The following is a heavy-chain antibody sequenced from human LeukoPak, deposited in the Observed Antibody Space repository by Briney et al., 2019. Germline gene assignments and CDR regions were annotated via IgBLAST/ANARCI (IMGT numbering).Heavy chain of an antibody. D-gene: IGHD2-2*01. CDR2: FDPEDGET. Sequence: GASVKVSCKVSGYTLTELSMHWVRQAPGKGLEWMGGFDPEDGETIYAQKFQGRVTMTEDTSTDTAYMELSGLRSEDTAVYYCATVVGLGLVVPAANWYNWFDPWGQGTLVTVSS. J-gene: IGHJ5*02. V-gene: IGHV1-24*01. CDR1: GYTLTELS. CDR3: ATVVGLGLVVPAANWYNWFDP.